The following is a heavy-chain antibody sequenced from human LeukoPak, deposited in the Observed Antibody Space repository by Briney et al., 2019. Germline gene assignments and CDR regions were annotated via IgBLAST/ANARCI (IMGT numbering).Heavy chain of an antibody. CDR1: GHSISSGYY. Sequence: SETLSLTCTVSGHSISSGYYWGWIRQPPGKGLEWIGSIYHSGSTHYNPSIKSRVTISVDTSKNQFSLKLTSVTAADTAVYYCARGGYSGYGSRRVLGESDPWGQGTLVTVSS. D-gene: IGHD5-12*01. CDR2: IYHSGST. CDR3: ARGGYSGYGSRRVLGESDP. V-gene: IGHV4-38-2*02. J-gene: IGHJ5*02.